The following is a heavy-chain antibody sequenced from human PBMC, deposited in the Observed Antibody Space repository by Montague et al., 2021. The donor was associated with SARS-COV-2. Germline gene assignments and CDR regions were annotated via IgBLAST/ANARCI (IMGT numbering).Heavy chain of an antibody. CDR2: ITLSARA. CDR1: GHSFSEHY. CDR3: ARGQVTVFGVLIMLAAAGPFDI. V-gene: IGHV4-34*01. J-gene: IGHJ3*02. D-gene: IGHD3-3*01. Sequence: SETLSLTCSVYGHSFSEHYWPWIRQPTGKGLEWIGEITLSARANYNPSLKSRVSISVDTSKNQLSLKLTSVTAADTGVYYWARGQVTVFGVLIMLAAAGPFDIWGQGTMVTVSS.